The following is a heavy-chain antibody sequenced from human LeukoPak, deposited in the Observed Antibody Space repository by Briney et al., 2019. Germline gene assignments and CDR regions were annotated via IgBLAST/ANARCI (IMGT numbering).Heavy chain of an antibody. CDR1: GFIFSNYN. CDR2: ISYDGNNK. CDR3: AKGGVNGGLFEY. V-gene: IGHV3-30*18. D-gene: IGHD4-23*01. J-gene: IGHJ4*02. Sequence: GGSLRLSCAASGFIFSNYNMHWVRQAPGKGLEWVTVISYDGNNKYYADSVKGRFTVSRDTSKNTLYLQMNSLRVEDTAVYYCAKGGVNGGLFEYWGQGILVTVSS.